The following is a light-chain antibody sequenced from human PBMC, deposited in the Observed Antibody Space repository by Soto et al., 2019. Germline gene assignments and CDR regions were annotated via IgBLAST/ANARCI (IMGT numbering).Light chain of an antibody. CDR3: SSYTSSSTHDV. CDR2: DVS. Sequence: QSALTQPASVSGSPGQSITISCTGTSSDVGGYNYVSWYQQHPGKAPKLMIYDVSNRPSGVSNRFSGSKSGHTASLTISGLQAEAEADDYCSSYTSSSTHDVFGTGTKLTVL. V-gene: IGLV2-14*01. CDR1: SSDVGGYNY. J-gene: IGLJ1*01.